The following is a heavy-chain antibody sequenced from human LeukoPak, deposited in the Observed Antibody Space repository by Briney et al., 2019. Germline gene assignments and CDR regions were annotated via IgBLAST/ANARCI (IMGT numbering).Heavy chain of an antibody. V-gene: IGHV3-73*01. CDR3: TRLADGSGKFDL. J-gene: IGHJ5*02. D-gene: IGHD3-10*01. CDR1: GFTFSGPA. Sequence: GGSLKLSCAASGFTFSGPAMHWVRQASGKELEWIGRIWSRPNSYATAYAASVKGRFTISRDDSINTAYLQMNSLKTEDTALYYCTRLADGSGKFDLWGQGTLVTVSS. CDR2: IWSRPNSYAT.